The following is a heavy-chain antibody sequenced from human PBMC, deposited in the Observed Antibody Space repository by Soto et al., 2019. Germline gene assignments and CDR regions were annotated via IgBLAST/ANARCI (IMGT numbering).Heavy chain of an antibody. J-gene: IGHJ5*02. D-gene: IGHD2-15*01. V-gene: IGHV1-2*02. CDR3: AREPYAASSCSQP. CDR1: GYTFTGYY. Sequence: ASVKVSCKASGYTFTGYYMHWVRQAPGQGLEWMGWINPNSGGTNYAQKFQGRVTMTRDTSISTAYMELSRLRSDDTAVYYCAREPYAASSCSQPWRQGPLVSVSS. CDR2: INPNSGGT.